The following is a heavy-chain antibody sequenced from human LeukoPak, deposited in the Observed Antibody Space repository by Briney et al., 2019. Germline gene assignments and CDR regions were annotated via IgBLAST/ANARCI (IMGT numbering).Heavy chain of an antibody. CDR2: INHSGST. J-gene: IGHJ4*02. V-gene: IGHV4-34*01. Sequence: AETLSLTCAVYGGSFRGYYWSWIRQPPGKGLEWIGEINHSGSTNYNPSLKSRVTISVDTSKNQFSLKLSSVTAADTAVYYCARRVDGYSLFDYWGQGTLVTVSS. D-gene: IGHD5-24*01. CDR1: GGSFRGYY. CDR3: ARRVDGYSLFDY.